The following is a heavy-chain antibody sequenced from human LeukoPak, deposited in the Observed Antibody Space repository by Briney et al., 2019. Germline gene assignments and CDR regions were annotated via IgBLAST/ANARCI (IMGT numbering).Heavy chain of an antibody. Sequence: SETLSLTCTVSGGSISSSSYYWGWIRQPPGKGLEWIGSIYYSGSTYYNPSLKSRVTISVDTSKHQFSLKLSSVTAADTAVYYCARHQRPITVTHFDYWGQGTLVTVSS. V-gene: IGHV4-39*01. CDR3: ARHQRPITVTHFDY. D-gene: IGHD4-17*01. J-gene: IGHJ4*02. CDR1: GGSISSSSYY. CDR2: IYYSGST.